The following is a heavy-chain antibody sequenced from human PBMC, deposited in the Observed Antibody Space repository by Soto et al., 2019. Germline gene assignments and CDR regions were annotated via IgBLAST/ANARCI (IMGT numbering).Heavy chain of an antibody. CDR2: INYSGST. CDR1: AASFSSDY. V-gene: IGHV4-34*01. CDR3: ARARYEGWFDP. Sequence: SETLSPTCGVYAASFSSDYSTWVRQPPGKGLEWIGEINYSGSTNYNPSLKSRVTISVDTSKNQFSLKLSSVTAADTAVYYCARARYEGWFDPWGQGTLVTVSS. J-gene: IGHJ5*02. D-gene: IGHD5-12*01.